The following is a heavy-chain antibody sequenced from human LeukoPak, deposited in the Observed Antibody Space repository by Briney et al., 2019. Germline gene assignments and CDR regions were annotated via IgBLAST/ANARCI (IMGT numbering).Heavy chain of an antibody. CDR2: LNGRGDSP. V-gene: IGHV3-23*01. D-gene: IGHD3-3*01. CDR3: AISITIFGVVNSRHSFMDV. Sequence: GGSLRLSCAASGFTFSNYAMSWVRQAPGKGLEWVSSLNGRGDSPYYADSVKGRFTISRDNSKNTLYLQMHSLRAEDTAVYYCAISITIFGVVNSRHSFMDVWGQGTTVTVSS. J-gene: IGHJ6*02. CDR1: GFTFSNYA.